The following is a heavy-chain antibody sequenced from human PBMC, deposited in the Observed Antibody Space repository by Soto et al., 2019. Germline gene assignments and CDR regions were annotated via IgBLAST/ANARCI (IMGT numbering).Heavy chain of an antibody. CDR1: GFTFSNAW. J-gene: IGHJ4*02. V-gene: IGHV3-15*07. CDR3: TTDLNSNTVGGLF. CDR2: IKTKIDGGTT. Sequence: PGGSLRLSCAASGFTFSNAWMNWVRQAPGKGLEWVGRIKTKIDGGTTDYVAPVKGRFTISREESKNTLYLQMNSLKTEDTAVYYCTTDLNSNTVGGLFWGQGTLVTVSS. D-gene: IGHD1-26*01.